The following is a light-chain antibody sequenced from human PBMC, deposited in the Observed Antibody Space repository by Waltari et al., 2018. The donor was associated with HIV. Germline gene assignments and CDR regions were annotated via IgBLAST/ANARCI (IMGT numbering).Light chain of an antibody. Sequence: AVTQPASVSGLPGQSTTLSCTGDDSDFGLYNFVSWYQQHSGKPPKLILYDVDSRASGVSDRFSGSMSGNTASLTISGLRTEDEAHYYCASFTGDNTVMFGGGTEVTVL. CDR3: ASFTGDNTVM. CDR1: DSDFGLYNF. CDR2: DVD. V-gene: IGLV2-14*03. J-gene: IGLJ3*02.